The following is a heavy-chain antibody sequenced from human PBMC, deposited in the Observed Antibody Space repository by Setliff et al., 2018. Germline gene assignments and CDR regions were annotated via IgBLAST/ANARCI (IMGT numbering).Heavy chain of an antibody. Sequence: PSETPSLTCAVSVFSVSSNYYWGWIRQPPGKGLEWIANVYYSGSTYYSPSLKSRVTMSVDTSKNQFSLKLSSVTAADTAVYYCARGLEGEDYFYYMDVWGKGNTVTVSS. CDR1: VFSVSSNYY. V-gene: IGHV4-38-2*01. CDR3: ARGLEGEDYFYYMDV. D-gene: IGHD2-21*01. CDR2: VYYSGST. J-gene: IGHJ6*03.